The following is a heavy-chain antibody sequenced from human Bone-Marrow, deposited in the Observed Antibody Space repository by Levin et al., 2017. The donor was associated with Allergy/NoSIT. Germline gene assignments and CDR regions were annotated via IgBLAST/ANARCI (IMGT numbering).Heavy chain of an antibody. J-gene: IGHJ4*02. V-gene: IGHV2-5*02. CDR3: AHSSQAYFGEFSH. CDR2: LSWDGDK. CDR1: GFSLTTAGVA. D-gene: IGHD3-10*01. Sequence: SQTLSLTCSFSGFSLTTAGVAVGWVRQSPGGALEWLALLSWDGDKRYSPSLKGRLSITRDTSENEVVLTVTAVDSVDTATYFCAHSSQAYFGEFSHWGQGIPVTVSS.